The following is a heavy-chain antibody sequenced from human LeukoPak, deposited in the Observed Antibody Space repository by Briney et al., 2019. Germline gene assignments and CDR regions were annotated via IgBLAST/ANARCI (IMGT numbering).Heavy chain of an antibody. Sequence: GGSLRLSCAASGFTFSNYAMNWLRQAPGKGLEWVSYISTTSRTIYYPDSVKGRFTISRDNAKNALYLQMDSLRDEDSAVYFCARDTTRSGAYPTFDHWGLGTLVTVSS. D-gene: IGHD3-3*01. V-gene: IGHV3-48*02. J-gene: IGHJ4*02. CDR2: ISTTSRTI. CDR3: ARDTTRSGAYPTFDH. CDR1: GFTFSNYA.